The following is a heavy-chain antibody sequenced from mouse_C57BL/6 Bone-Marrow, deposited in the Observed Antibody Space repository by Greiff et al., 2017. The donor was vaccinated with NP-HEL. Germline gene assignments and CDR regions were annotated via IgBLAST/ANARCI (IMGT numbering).Heavy chain of an antibody. CDR1: GFTFSDYY. J-gene: IGHJ1*03. CDR3: ARGVIYDGYLWYFDV. D-gene: IGHD2-3*01. CDR2: ISNGGGST. Sequence: EVQVVESGGGLVQPGGSLKLSCAASGFTFSDYYMYWVRQTPEKRLEWVAYISNGGGSTYYPDTVKGRFTISRDNAKNTLYLQMSRLKSEDTAMYYCARGVIYDGYLWYFDVWGTGTTVTVSS. V-gene: IGHV5-12*01.